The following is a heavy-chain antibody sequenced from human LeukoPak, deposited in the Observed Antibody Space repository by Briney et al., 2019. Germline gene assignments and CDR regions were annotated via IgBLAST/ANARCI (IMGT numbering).Heavy chain of an antibody. CDR2: IYYSGST. CDR3: AREGMVRGDGMDV. Sequence: PSETLSLTCTVSGGSISSYYWSWIRQPPGKGLEWIGYIYYSGSTNYNPSLKSRVTISVDTSKNQFSLKLSSVTAADTAVYYCAREGMVRGDGMDVWGQGTTVTVSS. J-gene: IGHJ6*02. CDR1: GGSISSYY. D-gene: IGHD3-10*01. V-gene: IGHV4-59*01.